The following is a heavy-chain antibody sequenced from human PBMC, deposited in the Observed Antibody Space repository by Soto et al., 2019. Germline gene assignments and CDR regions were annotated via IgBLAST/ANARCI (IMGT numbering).Heavy chain of an antibody. J-gene: IGHJ6*02. CDR3: ARVRRGSYYDYYYYYGMDV. D-gene: IGHD1-26*01. CDR2: FDPEDGET. CDR1: GYTLTELS. Sequence: ASVKVSCKVSGYTLTELSMHWVRQAPGKGLEWMGGFDPEDGETNYAQKFQGRVTITADESTSTAYMELSSLRSEDTAVYYCARVRRGSYYDYYYYYGMDVWGQGTTVTVSS. V-gene: IGHV1-24*01.